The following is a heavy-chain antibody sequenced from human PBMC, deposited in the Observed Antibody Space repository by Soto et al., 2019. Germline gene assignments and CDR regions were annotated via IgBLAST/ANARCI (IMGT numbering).Heavy chain of an antibody. Sequence: QVQLVESGGGVVQPGRSLRLSCAASGFTFSSSGMHWVRQAPGKGLEWVAVIWSVEINKHYADYVEGRFTISRENSKNTLYLQMNSLRAEDTAVYYCASYDGGGHYYYWGQGTLVIVSS. J-gene: IGHJ4*02. CDR2: IWSVEINK. V-gene: IGHV3-33*03. CDR1: GFTFSSSG. D-gene: IGHD3-22*01. CDR3: ASYDGGGHYYY.